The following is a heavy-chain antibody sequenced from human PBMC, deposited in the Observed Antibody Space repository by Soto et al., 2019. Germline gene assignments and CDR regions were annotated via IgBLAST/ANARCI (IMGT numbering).Heavy chain of an antibody. CDR2: ISSSGIST. CDR1: GFTFRSYA. Sequence: EVQLLESGGDLVQPGGSLRLACAASGFTFRSYAMSWVRQSSGKGLEWVASISSSGISTNYADSVKGRFTISRDNSKNTLYLHMNSLRAEDTALYYCARDTSLYCGGDCYNFELWGHGTLLTVSS. CDR3: ARDTSLYCGGDCYNFEL. V-gene: IGHV3-23*01. D-gene: IGHD2-21*02. J-gene: IGHJ2*01.